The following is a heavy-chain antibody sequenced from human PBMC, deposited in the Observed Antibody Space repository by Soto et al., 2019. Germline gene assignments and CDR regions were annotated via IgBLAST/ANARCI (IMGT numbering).Heavy chain of an antibody. CDR2: ISSSGYI. J-gene: IGHJ6*02. Sequence: GGSPRLSCAASGYTFNSYTINWVRQAPGKRLEWLSSISSSGYIFSTDSVRGRFTISRDNDKNSVYLQINSLRAEDTAVYFCARDCSGGSCYPGMDVWGQGTTVTVSS. CDR3: ARDCSGGSCYPGMDV. CDR1: GYTFNSYT. V-gene: IGHV3-21*01. D-gene: IGHD2-15*01.